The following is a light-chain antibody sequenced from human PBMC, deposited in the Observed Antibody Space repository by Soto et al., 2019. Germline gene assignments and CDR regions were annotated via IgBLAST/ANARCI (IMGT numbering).Light chain of an antibody. Sequence: EIVLTQSPGTLSLSPGERATLSCRASQSVSRSDLAWYQQKPGQAPRLLIYGASSRATDIPDRFSGSGSGTDFTLTISRLEPEDFAVYYCQQYVTSPPGYTFGQGTELRIK. V-gene: IGKV3-20*01. CDR2: GAS. J-gene: IGKJ2*01. CDR1: QSVSRSD. CDR3: QQYVTSPPGYT.